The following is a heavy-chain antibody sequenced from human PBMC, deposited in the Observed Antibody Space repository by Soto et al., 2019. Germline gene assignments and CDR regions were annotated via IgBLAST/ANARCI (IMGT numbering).Heavy chain of an antibody. CDR1: GGSFSGYY. Sequence: SETLSLTCAVYGGSFSGYYWSWIRQPPGKGLEWIGEINHSGSTNYNPSLKSRVTISVDTSKNQFSLKLSSVTAADTAVYYCARGEKTTVVTWRYYGMDVWGQGTTVTVSS. CDR3: ARGEKTTVVTWRYYGMDV. J-gene: IGHJ6*02. D-gene: IGHD4-17*01. CDR2: INHSGST. V-gene: IGHV4-34*01.